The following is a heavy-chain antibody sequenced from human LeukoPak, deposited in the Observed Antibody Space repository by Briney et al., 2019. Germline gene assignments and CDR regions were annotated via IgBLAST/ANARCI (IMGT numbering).Heavy chain of an antibody. J-gene: IGHJ4*02. CDR2: IRSKANSYAT. CDR1: GFTFSGSA. CDR3: TIPAAPDY. V-gene: IGHV3-73*01. D-gene: IGHD2-2*01. Sequence: GGTLRLSCAASGFTFSGSAMHWVRQASGKGLEWVGRIRSKANSYATAYAASVKGRFTVSRDDSKNTAYLQMNSLKTEDTAVDYCTIPAAPDYWGQGTLVTVSS.